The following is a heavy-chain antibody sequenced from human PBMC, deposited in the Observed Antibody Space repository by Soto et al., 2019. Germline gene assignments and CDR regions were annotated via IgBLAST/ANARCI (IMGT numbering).Heavy chain of an antibody. CDR1: GYTFTSYA. V-gene: IGHV1-3*01. J-gene: IGHJ5*02. CDR2: INADNGNT. CDR3: ARDSGIWFDP. Sequence: ASVKVSCKASGYTFTSYAMHWVRQAPGQRLEWMGWINADNGNTSYSQKFQGRVTITTDTSTSTAYMELRSLRSDDTAVYYWARDSGIWFDPWGQGTLVTVSS. D-gene: IGHD6-13*01.